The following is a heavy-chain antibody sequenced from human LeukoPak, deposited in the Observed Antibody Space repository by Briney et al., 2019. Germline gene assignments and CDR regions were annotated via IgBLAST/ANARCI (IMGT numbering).Heavy chain of an antibody. CDR3: GGLPVDDRGNWFDP. J-gene: IGHJ5*02. CDR1: GGSFSGYY. D-gene: IGHD3-22*01. V-gene: IGHV4-34*01. CDR2: INHSGRT. Sequence: PSETLSLTCAVYGGSFSGYYWSWIRHPPGKGLEWVGDINHSGRTNYNTSLKSRVNISVETSKKQFSLKLRSVTDAATAVYYGGGLPVDDRGNWFDPWGQGTLVTVSS.